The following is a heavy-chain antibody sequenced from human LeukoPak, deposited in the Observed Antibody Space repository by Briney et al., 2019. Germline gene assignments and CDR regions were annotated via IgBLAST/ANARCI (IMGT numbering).Heavy chain of an antibody. V-gene: IGHV3-48*03. CDR2: ISISGSTI. CDR3: ARGGSSGYYYNAFDI. Sequence: PGGSLRLSCAVSGFTVSSFEMNRVRQAPGQGLEWVSYISISGSTIYADPVKGRFTISRDNVKNSVHLQMNSLTAEDTAVYYCARGGSSGYYYNAFDIWGQGTMVTASS. J-gene: IGHJ3*02. CDR1: GFTVSSFE. D-gene: IGHD3-22*01.